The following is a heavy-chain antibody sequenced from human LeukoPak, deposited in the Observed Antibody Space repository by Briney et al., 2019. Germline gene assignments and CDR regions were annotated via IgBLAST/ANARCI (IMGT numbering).Heavy chain of an antibody. Sequence: ASVKVSCKASGYTFTGYYMHWVRQAPGKGLEWMGGFDPEDGETIYAQKFQGRVTMTEDTSTDTAYMELSSLRSEDTAVYYCTTDHPRHYYDSSGYLSWGQGTLVTVSS. D-gene: IGHD3-22*01. V-gene: IGHV1-24*01. J-gene: IGHJ5*02. CDR1: GYTFTGYY. CDR3: TTDHPRHYYDSSGYLS. CDR2: FDPEDGET.